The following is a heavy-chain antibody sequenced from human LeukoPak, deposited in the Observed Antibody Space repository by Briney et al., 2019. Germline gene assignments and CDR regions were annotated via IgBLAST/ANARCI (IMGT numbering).Heavy chain of an antibody. CDR2: IYYNGDT. Sequence: PSETLSLTCTVSGDSITSTYWSWIRQPPGKGLEYLGYIYYNGDTNYNPSLRGRLTLSLDMSKNQFSLKLTSVTAADTAVYFCAKTARVPYYWGQGILVIVSS. V-gene: IGHV4-59*08. CDR1: GDSITSTY. D-gene: IGHD3-16*01. CDR3: AKTARVPYY. J-gene: IGHJ4*02.